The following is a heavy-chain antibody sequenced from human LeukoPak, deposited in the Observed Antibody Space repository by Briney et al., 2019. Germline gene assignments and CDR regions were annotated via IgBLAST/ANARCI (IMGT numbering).Heavy chain of an antibody. D-gene: IGHD3-22*01. CDR1: GFTFSSYG. V-gene: IGHV3-30*18. J-gene: IGHJ4*02. CDR3: AKEYYYDSSGYPVDY. Sequence: GGSLRLSCAASGFTFSSYGMHWVRQAPGKGLEWVAVISYDGSNKYYADPVKGRFTISRDNSKNTLYLQMNSLRAEDTAVYYCAKEYYYDSSGYPVDYWGQGTLVTVSS. CDR2: ISYDGSNK.